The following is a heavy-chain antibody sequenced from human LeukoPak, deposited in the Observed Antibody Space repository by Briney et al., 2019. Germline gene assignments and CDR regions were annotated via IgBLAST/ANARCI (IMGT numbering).Heavy chain of an antibody. Sequence: SETLSLTCTVPGGSISTHYWNWIRQPAGKGLEWIGSIYYSGSTYYNPSLKSRVTISVDTSKNQFSLKLSSVTAADTAVYYCARHEGSGSYFTRRYYFDYWGQGTLVTVSS. J-gene: IGHJ4*02. CDR1: GGSISTHY. CDR2: IYYSGST. V-gene: IGHV4-59*05. CDR3: ARHEGSGSYFTRRYYFDY. D-gene: IGHD1-26*01.